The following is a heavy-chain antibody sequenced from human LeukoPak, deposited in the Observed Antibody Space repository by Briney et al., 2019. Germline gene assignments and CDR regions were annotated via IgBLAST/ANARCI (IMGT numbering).Heavy chain of an antibody. Sequence: GGSLRLSCAASGFTFSDYTMNWVRQAPGKGLEWVSFICRSGTTIYYADSVKGRFTCSRDNAKNSLHLQINSLRAEDTAVYYCATNHPNGGGGRYFAWSPIDWGQGTLVTVSS. CDR1: GFTFSDYT. J-gene: IGHJ4*02. V-gene: IGHV3-48*04. D-gene: IGHD3-9*01. CDR3: ATNHPNGGGGRYFAWSPID. CDR2: ICRSGTTI.